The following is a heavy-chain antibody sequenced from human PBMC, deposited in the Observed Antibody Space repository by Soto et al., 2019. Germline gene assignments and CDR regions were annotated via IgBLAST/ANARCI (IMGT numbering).Heavy chain of an antibody. Sequence: QVQLVQSGAEVKKPGASVKVSCKASGYTFTSYAMHWVRQAPGQRLEWMGWINAGNGNTKYSQKFQGRVTITRDTSASTDYMELSSLRSEDTAVYYCARLTYYDFWSGAFDIWGQGTRVTVSS. J-gene: IGHJ3*02. CDR3: ARLTYYDFWSGAFDI. CDR1: GYTFTSYA. D-gene: IGHD3-3*01. CDR2: INAGNGNT. V-gene: IGHV1-3*01.